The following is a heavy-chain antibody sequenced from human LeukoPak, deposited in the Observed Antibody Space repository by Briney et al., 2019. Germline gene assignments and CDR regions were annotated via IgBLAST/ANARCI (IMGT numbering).Heavy chain of an antibody. J-gene: IGHJ4*02. CDR3: ARVPYYGSGSPENYYFDY. Sequence: SETLSLTCAVYGGSFSGYYWSWIRQPPGKGLEWIGEINHSGSTNYNPSLKSRVTISVDTSKNQFSLKLSSVTAADTAVYYCARVPYYGSGSPENYYFDYWGQGTLVTVSS. CDR1: GGSFSGYY. V-gene: IGHV4-34*01. D-gene: IGHD3-10*01. CDR2: INHSGST.